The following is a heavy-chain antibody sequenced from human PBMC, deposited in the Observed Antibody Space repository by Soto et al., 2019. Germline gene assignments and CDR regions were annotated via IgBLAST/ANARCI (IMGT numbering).Heavy chain of an antibody. CDR3: ARESGGATATLDYYYFYMDV. J-gene: IGHJ6*03. CDR2: INPNSGDA. Sequence: QVQLVQSGAEVKKPGASVTVSCKASGYTFSDYYLHWVRQAPGQGPEWMGRINPNSGDAKFAQKFQGRVTMTRDTSVRTAFMELIGLKSDDTAVYYCARESGGATATLDYYYFYMDVWGKGTTVTVSS. V-gene: IGHV1-2*06. CDR1: GYTFSDYY. D-gene: IGHD5-12*01.